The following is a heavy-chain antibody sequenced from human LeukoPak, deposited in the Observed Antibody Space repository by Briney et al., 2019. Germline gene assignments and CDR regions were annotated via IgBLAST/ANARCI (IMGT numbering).Heavy chain of an antibody. D-gene: IGHD2-15*01. V-gene: IGHV3-30*18. J-gene: IGHJ6*02. CDR3: AKGVVAATNAAYYGMDV. CDR1: GFTFSNYG. CDR2: ISYDESDK. Sequence: GGSLRLSCAASGFTFSNYGMHWVRQAPGKGLERVAVISYDESDKYYADSVKGRFTISRDNSKNTLYLQMNSLRPEDTAAYYCAKGVVAATNAAYYGMDVRGQGTTVTVSS.